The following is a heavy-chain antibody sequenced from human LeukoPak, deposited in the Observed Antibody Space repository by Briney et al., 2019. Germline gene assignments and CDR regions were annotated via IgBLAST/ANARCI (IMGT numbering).Heavy chain of an antibody. CDR3: ARDRSGILGYYYNGMDV. D-gene: IGHD3-10*01. J-gene: IGHJ6*02. V-gene: IGHV1-2*06. CDR1: GYTFTGYH. CDR2: INPNSGVT. Sequence: ASVKVSCKASGYTFTGYHVHWVRQAPGQGLEWMGRINPNSGVTNYAQKFQGRVTMTRHTSITTAHMELSRLRSDDTAVCYCARDRSGILGYYYNGMDVWGQGTTVTVSS.